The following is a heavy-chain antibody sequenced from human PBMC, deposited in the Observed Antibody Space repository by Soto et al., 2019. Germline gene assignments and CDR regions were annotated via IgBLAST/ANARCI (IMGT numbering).Heavy chain of an antibody. J-gene: IGHJ4*02. CDR2: ISFDGNSL. V-gene: IGHV3-30-3*01. Sequence: GGSLRLSCAASQFSFRSYAMHWIRQSPGKGLEWVAVISFDGNSLHYADSVRDRFTISRDNSKNTLYLQMNNLRPEDTAVYYCARTFDTITYYFDYWGQGTVVTVSS. CDR3: ARTFDTITYYFDY. D-gene: IGHD3-9*01. CDR1: QFSFRSYA.